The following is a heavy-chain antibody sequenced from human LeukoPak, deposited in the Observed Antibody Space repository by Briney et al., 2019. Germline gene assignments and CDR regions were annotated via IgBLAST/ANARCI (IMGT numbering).Heavy chain of an antibody. CDR1: GITVSSNY. CDR3: ARDQLGGAVDY. Sequence: GSLRLSCVASGITVSSNYLSWVRQAPGKGLEWVSVIYSDGITYYADSVKGRFTISRDNSKNTLYLQMNSLRAEDTAVYYCARDQLGGAVDYWGQGTLVTVSS. V-gene: IGHV3-66*01. CDR2: IYSDGIT. D-gene: IGHD6-13*01. J-gene: IGHJ4*02.